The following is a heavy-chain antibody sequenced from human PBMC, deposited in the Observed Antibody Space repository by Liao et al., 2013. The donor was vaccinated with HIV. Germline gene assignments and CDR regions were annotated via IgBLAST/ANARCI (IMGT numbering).Heavy chain of an antibody. CDR1: GGSISSGSYY. D-gene: IGHD5-24*01. Sequence: QVQLQESGPGLVKPSQTLSLTCTVSGGSISSGSYYWSWIRQPAGKGLEWIGRIYISGSTNYNPSLKSRVTISVDTSKKKFSLKLSSVTAADTAVYFCAGGDGYNDDAFDIWGQGTMVTVSS. J-gene: IGHJ3*02. CDR3: AGGDGYNDDAFDI. V-gene: IGHV4-61*02. CDR2: IYISGST.